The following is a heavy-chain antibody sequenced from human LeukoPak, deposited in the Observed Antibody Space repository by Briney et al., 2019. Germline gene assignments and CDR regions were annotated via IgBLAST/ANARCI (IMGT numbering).Heavy chain of an antibody. CDR3: AKDLYYYDSSGLPPDY. J-gene: IGHJ4*02. D-gene: IGHD3-22*01. Sequence: GGSLRLSCAAFGFTFSSYGMHWVRQAPGKGLEWVAVISYDGSNKYYADSVKGRFTISRDNSKNTLYLQMNSLRAEDTAVYYCAKDLYYYDSSGLPPDYWGQGTLVTVSS. CDR1: GFTFSSYG. V-gene: IGHV3-30*18. CDR2: ISYDGSNK.